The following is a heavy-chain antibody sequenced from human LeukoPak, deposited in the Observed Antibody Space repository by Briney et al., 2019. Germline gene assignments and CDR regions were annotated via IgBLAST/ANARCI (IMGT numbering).Heavy chain of an antibody. J-gene: IGHJ4*02. V-gene: IGHV4-59*12. CDR3: ARDRSRWDLLPFDY. CDR2: TYYSGST. CDR1: GGSISSYY. D-gene: IGHD1-26*01. Sequence: SETLSLTCTVSGGSISSYYWSWIRQPPGKGLEWIGYTYYSGSTNYNPSLKSRVTISVDTSKNQFSLKLSSVTAADTAVYYCARDRSRWDLLPFDYWGQGTLVTVSS.